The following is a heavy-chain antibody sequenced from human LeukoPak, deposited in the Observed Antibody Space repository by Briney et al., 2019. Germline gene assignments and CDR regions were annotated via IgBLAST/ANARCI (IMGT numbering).Heavy chain of an antibody. Sequence: GGSLRLSYAASGFTFSSYSMNWVRQAPGKGLEWVSSISSSSSYIYYADSVKGRFTISRDNAKNSLYLQMNSLRAEDTAVYYCARTDQSGYYYADFDYWGQGTLVTVSS. V-gene: IGHV3-21*01. D-gene: IGHD3-22*01. CDR2: ISSSSSYI. CDR1: GFTFSSYS. J-gene: IGHJ4*02. CDR3: ARTDQSGYYYADFDY.